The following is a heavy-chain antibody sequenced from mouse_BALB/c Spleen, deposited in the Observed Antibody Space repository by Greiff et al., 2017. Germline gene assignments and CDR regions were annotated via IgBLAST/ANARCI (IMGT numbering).Heavy chain of an antibody. J-gene: IGHJ4*01. Sequence: EVKVVESGGGLVQPGGSLRLSCATSGFTFTDYYMSWVRQPPGKALEWLGFIRNKANGYTTEYSASVKGRFTISRDNSQSILYLQMNTLRAEDSATYYCARDMRGNYAMDYWGQGTSVTVSS. CDR1: GFTFTDYY. V-gene: IGHV7-3*02. CDR2: IRNKANGYTT. CDR3: ARDMRGNYAMDY.